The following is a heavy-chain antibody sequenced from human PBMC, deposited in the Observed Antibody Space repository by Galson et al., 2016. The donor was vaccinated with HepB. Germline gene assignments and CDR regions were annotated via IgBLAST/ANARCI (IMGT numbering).Heavy chain of an antibody. D-gene: IGHD2-2*01. J-gene: IGHJ5*02. CDR2: IDHSGST. CDR1: GGSFSGYY. CDR3: ARRTVVPTAGNWFDP. V-gene: IGHV4-34*01. Sequence: ETLSLTCAVYGGSFSGYYWSWIRQPPGKGLEWIGEIDHSGSTNYNPSLKSRVTISADTSKNQFSLNLGSVTAADTAVYYCARRTVVPTAGNWFDPWGQGTLVTVSS.